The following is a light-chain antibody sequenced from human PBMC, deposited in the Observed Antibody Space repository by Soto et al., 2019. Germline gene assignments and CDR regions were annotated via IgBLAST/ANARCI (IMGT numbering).Light chain of an antibody. CDR1: QSVSSW. CDR3: QQYYTEPWT. CDR2: DAS. V-gene: IGKV1-5*01. Sequence: DIQMTQSPSTLSASVGDRVTITCRASQSVSSWLAWYQQKPGKAPKFLIFDASSLERGVPSRFSGNTSGTDFTLTISSLHPDDFATYYCQQYYTEPWTFGQGTRVETK. J-gene: IGKJ1*01.